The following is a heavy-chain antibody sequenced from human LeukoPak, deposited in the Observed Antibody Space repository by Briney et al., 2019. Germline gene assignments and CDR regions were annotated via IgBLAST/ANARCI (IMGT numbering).Heavy chain of an antibody. CDR2: ISGSGGST. CDR1: GFTFSSYA. V-gene: IGHV3-23*01. Sequence: GGSLRLSCAASGFTFSSYAMSWVRQAPGKGLEWVSAISGSGGSTYYADSVKGRFTISRDNSKNTLYLQMNSLRAEGTAVYYCAAVLTGSWYVPFDYWGQGTLVTVSS. CDR3: AAVLTGSWYVPFDY. D-gene: IGHD6-13*01. J-gene: IGHJ4*02.